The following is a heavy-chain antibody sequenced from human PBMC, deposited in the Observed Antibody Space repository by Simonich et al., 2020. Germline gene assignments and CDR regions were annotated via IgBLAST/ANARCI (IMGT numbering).Heavy chain of an antibody. CDR3: ARELSKNGEAAAGYYFDY. CDR1: GFTFSSYA. D-gene: IGHD6-13*01. J-gene: IGHJ4*02. V-gene: IGHV3-30*07. Sequence: QVQLVESGGGVVQPGRSLRLSCAASGFTFSSYAMHWVRQAPGKGLEWVAVRSYDGNNKYYADSVKGRFTISRDNSKNTLYLQMNSLRAEDTAVYYCARELSKNGEAAAGYYFDYWGQGTLVTVSS. CDR2: RSYDGNNK.